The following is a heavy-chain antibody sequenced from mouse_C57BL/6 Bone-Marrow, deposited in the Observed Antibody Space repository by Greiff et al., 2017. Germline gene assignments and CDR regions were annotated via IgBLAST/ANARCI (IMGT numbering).Heavy chain of an antibody. D-gene: IGHD1-1*01. CDR1: GFSLSTFGMG. Sequence: QVTLKVSGPGILQPSQTLSLTCSFSGFSLSTFGMGVGWIRQPSGKGLEWLAHIWWDDDTYYNPALKSRLTISKDTSQNQVFLKIANVDTADTATYYCARTEPRDYYGSSSFAYWGQGTLVTVSA. CDR2: IWWDDDT. J-gene: IGHJ3*01. CDR3: ARTEPRDYYGSSSFAY. V-gene: IGHV8-8*01.